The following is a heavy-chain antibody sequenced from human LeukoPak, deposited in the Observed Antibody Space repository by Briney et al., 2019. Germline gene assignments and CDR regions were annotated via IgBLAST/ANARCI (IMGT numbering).Heavy chain of an antibody. CDR2: IYYSGST. V-gene: IGHV4-39*01. CDR3: ARLSFSSGWNFDY. Sequence: SETLSLTCTVSGGSISSSSYYWGWIRQPPGKGLEWIGSIYYSGSTYDNPSLKSRVTISVDTSKNQFSLKLSSVTAADTAVYYCARLSFSSGWNFDYWGQGTLVTVSS. D-gene: IGHD6-19*01. J-gene: IGHJ4*02. CDR1: GGSISSSSYY.